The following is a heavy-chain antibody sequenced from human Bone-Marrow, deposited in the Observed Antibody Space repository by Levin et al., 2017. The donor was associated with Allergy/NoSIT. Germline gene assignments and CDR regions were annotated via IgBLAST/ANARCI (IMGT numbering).Heavy chain of an antibody. D-gene: IGHD1-14*01. CDR1: GFTFSSYS. CDR2: ISSSSSYI. V-gene: IGHV3-21*01. Sequence: GESLKISCAASGFTFSSYSMNWVRQAPGKGLEWVSSISSSSSYIYYADSVKGRFTISRDNAKNSLYLQMNSLRAEDTAVYYCARDGLNNSNPVRIRWFDPWGQGTLVTVSS. CDR3: ARDGLNNSNPVRIRWFDP. J-gene: IGHJ5*02.